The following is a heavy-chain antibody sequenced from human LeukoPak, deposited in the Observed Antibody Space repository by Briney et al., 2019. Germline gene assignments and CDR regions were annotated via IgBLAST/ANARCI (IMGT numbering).Heavy chain of an antibody. D-gene: IGHD4-11*01. Sequence: ASVKVSCKASGYTFTGYYMHWVRQAPGQGLEWMGWINPNSGGTNYAQKFQGRVTMTRDTSISIAYMELSRLRSDDTAVYYCARKADYGNYGDYYYYMDVWGKGTTVTVSS. CDR3: ARKADYGNYGDYYYYMDV. CDR1: GYTFTGYY. CDR2: INPNSGGT. V-gene: IGHV1-2*02. J-gene: IGHJ6*03.